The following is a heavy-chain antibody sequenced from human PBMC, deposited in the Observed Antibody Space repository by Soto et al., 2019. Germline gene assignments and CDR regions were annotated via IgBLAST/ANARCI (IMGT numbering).Heavy chain of an antibody. CDR2: INHSGST. V-gene: IGHV4-34*01. Sequence: SETLSLTCAVYGGSFSGYYWSWIRQPPGKGLEWIGEINHSGSTNYNPSLKSRVTISVDTSKNQFSLKLSSVTAADTAVYYCARFSTMVRGAIGPYYYYYGMDVWGQGTTVTVSS. CDR3: ARFSTMVRGAIGPYYYYYGMDV. D-gene: IGHD3-10*01. CDR1: GGSFSGYY. J-gene: IGHJ6*02.